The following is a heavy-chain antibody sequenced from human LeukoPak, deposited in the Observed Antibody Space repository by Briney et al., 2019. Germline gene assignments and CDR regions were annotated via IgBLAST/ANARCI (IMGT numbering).Heavy chain of an antibody. D-gene: IGHD5-18*01. CDR3: ARAGGYSYGPIDY. V-gene: IGHV3-66*01. CDR1: GFTFSSCS. CDR2: IYSGDDT. Sequence: GGSLRLSCAASGFTFSSCSMNWVREAPGKGPEWVPLIYSGDDTYYTDYVKGRFTISRDNSKNTLSLQMNSLSAEDTAVYYCARAGGYSYGPIDYWGQGTLVTVSS. J-gene: IGHJ4*02.